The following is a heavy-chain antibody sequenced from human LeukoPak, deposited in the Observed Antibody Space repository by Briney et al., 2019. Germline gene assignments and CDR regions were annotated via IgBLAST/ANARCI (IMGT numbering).Heavy chain of an antibody. CDR1: GYTFTGYY. Sequence: RASVKVSCKASGYTFTGYYMHWVRQAHGQGLEWMGWINPNSGGTNYAQKFQGRVTMTRDTSISTACMELSRLRSDDTAVYYCARDSSGWYDYWGQGTLVTVSS. D-gene: IGHD6-19*01. CDR3: ARDSSGWYDY. CDR2: INPNSGGT. J-gene: IGHJ4*02. V-gene: IGHV1-2*02.